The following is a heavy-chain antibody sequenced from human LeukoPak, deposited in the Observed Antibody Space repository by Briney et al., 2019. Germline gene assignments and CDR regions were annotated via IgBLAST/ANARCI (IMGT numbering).Heavy chain of an antibody. Sequence: SVKVSCKASVGTFTSYAISWVRQARGQGLEWMGGIIPIFGTANYAQKFQGRVTITTDESTSTAHMELSSLRCEDTADYYCARGPPRGRLEFHPWGEGPVVSVPS. CDR3: ARGPPRGRLEFHP. CDR1: VGTFTSYA. V-gene: IGHV1-69*05. D-gene: IGHD6-25*01. CDR2: IIPIFGTA. J-gene: IGHJ5*02.